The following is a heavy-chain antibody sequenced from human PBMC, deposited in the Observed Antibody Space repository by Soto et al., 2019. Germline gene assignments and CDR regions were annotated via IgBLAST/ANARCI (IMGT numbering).Heavy chain of an antibody. D-gene: IGHD3-10*01. Sequence: TRSGTCAVSGGSISRGVYSWNWIRQPPGKGLEWIGYIYHSGSTYYNPSLQSRVTISVDRSKNQFSLKLSSVTAADTAVYYCAREGPYGSGSPDYWGQGTLVTVSS. V-gene: IGHV4-30-2*01. CDR3: AREGPYGSGSPDY. J-gene: IGHJ4*02. CDR2: IYHSGST. CDR1: GGSISRGVYS.